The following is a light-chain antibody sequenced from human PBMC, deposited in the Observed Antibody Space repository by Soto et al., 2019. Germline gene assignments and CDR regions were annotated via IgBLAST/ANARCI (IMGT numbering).Light chain of an antibody. Sequence: QSALTQPASVSGSPGQSITISCTGTSSDIGVYKYVSWYRQYPGKAPKLMIYDVSYRPSGVSNRFSGSKSGNTASLTISGLQAEDEAEYYCSSYTSGSTPVVFGGGTKVTVL. V-gene: IGLV2-14*01. CDR2: DVS. CDR1: SSDIGVYKY. CDR3: SSYTSGSTPVV. J-gene: IGLJ2*01.